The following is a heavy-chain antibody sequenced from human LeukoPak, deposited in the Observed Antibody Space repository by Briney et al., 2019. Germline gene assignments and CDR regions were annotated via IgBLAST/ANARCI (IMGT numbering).Heavy chain of an antibody. J-gene: IGHJ4*02. CDR3: ARLVVGGSDFDY. CDR2: IYHSGST. V-gene: IGHV4-38-2*02. Sequence: SETLSLTCTVSGYSISSGYYWGWIRQPPGKGLEWIGSIYHSGSTYYNPSLKSRVTISVDTSKNQFSLKLSSVTAADTAVYYCARLVVGGSDFDYWGQGTLVTVSS. CDR1: GYSISSGYY. D-gene: IGHD4-23*01.